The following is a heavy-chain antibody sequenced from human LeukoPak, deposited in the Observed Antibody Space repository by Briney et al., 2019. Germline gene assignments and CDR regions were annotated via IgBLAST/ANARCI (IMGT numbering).Heavy chain of an antibody. Sequence: PSETLSLTCAVYGGSFSGFNWTWVRQPPGKGLEWIGDINHSGSTNFNPSLKSRVTISVDTSKNQFSLKLSSVTAADTAVYYCARRGYYYDSSGYYLGGFDYWGQGTLVTVSS. CDR3: ARRGYYYDSSGYYLGGFDY. CDR2: INHSGST. V-gene: IGHV4-34*01. J-gene: IGHJ4*02. D-gene: IGHD3-22*01. CDR1: GGSFSGFN.